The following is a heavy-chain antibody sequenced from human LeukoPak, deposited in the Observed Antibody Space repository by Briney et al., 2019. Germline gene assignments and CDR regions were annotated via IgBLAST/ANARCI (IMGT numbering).Heavy chain of an antibody. CDR2: IYYSGST. CDR3: ARDLYGAAAGTNYYYYYMDV. D-gene: IGHD6-13*01. J-gene: IGHJ6*03. CDR1: GGSISSGDYY. Sequence: SQTLSLTCTVSGGSISSGDYYWSWIRQPPGKGLEWIGYIYYSGSTYYNPSLKSRVTMSVDTSKNQFSLKLSSVTAADTAVYYCARDLYGAAAGTNYYYYYMDVWGKGTTVTVSS. V-gene: IGHV4-30-4*01.